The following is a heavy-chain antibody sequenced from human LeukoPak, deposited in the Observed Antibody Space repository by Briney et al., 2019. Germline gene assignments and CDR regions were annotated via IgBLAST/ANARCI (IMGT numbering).Heavy chain of an antibody. CDR2: IRYDGSNK. V-gene: IGHV3-30*02. Sequence: GGSLRLSCAASGFTFSSYGMHWVRQAPGKGLEWVAFIRYDGSNKYYADSVKGRFTISRDNSKNTLYLQMNSLRAEDTAVYYCAKEIRRYGSGGSCYPLDYWGQGTLVTVSS. CDR1: GFTFSSYG. CDR3: AKEIRRYGSGGSCYPLDY. J-gene: IGHJ4*02. D-gene: IGHD2-15*01.